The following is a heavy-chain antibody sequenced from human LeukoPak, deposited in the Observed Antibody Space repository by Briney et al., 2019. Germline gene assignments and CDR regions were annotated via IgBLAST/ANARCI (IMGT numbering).Heavy chain of an antibody. CDR3: ARDVRDYGDRGLLDY. D-gene: IGHD4-17*01. V-gene: IGHV4-59*01. J-gene: IGHJ4*02. CDR2: IYYSGST. CDR1: GGSISTYY. Sequence: SETLSLTCIVSGGSISTYYWSWIRQPPGKGLEWIGYIYYSGSTNYNPSLKGRVTISVDTSKNQFSLKLSSVTAADTAVYYCARDVRDYGDRGLLDYWGQGTLVTVSS.